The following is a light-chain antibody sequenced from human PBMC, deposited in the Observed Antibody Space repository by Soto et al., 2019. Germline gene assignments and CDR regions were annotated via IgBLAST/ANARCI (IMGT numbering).Light chain of an antibody. CDR3: QQYNNWPPLT. Sequence: MTQSPSSVSASVVDRVTITCRASQGISSWLAWYQQKPGQAPRLLIYGASTRATGIPARFSGSGSGTEFTLTISSLQSEDFAVYYCQQYNNWPPLTFGGGTKVDI. CDR2: GAS. J-gene: IGKJ4*01. V-gene: IGKV3-15*01. CDR1: QGISSW.